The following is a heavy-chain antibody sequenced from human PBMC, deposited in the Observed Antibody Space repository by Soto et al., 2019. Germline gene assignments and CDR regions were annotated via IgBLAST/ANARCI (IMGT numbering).Heavy chain of an antibody. CDR2: IHYNGNT. V-gene: IGHV4-59*01. CDR3: AREGNLGRWLQPLDF. Sequence: PSETLSLTCTVSGDSISAYSWSWVRQPPGKGLEWIGNIHYNGNTKYNPSLKSRVSMSVDTSKNQFSLKLISVTDADTAKYFCAREGNLGRWLQPLDFWGQGTLVTVSS. D-gene: IGHD5-12*01. J-gene: IGHJ4*02. CDR1: GDSISAYS.